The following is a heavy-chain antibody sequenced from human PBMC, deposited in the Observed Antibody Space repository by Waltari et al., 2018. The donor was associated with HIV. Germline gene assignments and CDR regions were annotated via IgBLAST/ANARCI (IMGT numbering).Heavy chain of an antibody. J-gene: IGHJ6*02. CDR1: GYTFTNYD. D-gene: IGHD3-3*01. V-gene: IGHV1-8*01. CDR2: RSPNRGDT. CDR3: ARVPHDDLGGNYALDV. Sequence: QVQLVQSGAEVKKPGASVKVSCKASGYTFTNYDINWVRQAPGQGLEWLGWRSPNRGDTGYAQNFQGRVTMTRDTSTSTSYMELSSLRSDDTAVYYCARVPHDDLGGNYALDVWGQGTTVSVSS.